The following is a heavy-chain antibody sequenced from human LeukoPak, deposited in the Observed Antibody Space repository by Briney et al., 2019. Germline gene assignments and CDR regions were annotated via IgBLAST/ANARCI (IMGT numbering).Heavy chain of an antibody. D-gene: IGHD3-9*01. CDR3: ARDQAQKVLRYLDWAPDDFDI. J-gene: IGHJ3*02. V-gene: IGHV3-33*01. Sequence: GRSLRLSCAAPGFTFSSYGMHWVRQDPGQGLELVAVIRYDGSNKYYADSVKGRFTISRDNSKNTLYLQMNSLRAEDTAVYYCARDQAQKVLRYLDWAPDDFDIWGQGTMVTVSS. CDR2: IRYDGSNK. CDR1: GFTFSSYG.